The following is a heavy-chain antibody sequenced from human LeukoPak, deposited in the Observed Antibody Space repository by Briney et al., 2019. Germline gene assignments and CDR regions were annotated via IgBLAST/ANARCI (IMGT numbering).Heavy chain of an antibody. J-gene: IGHJ6*02. V-gene: IGHV1-2*02. CDR1: GYTFTGYY. CDR2: INLNSGGT. CDR3: ARGYGSGSYYTRYYYGMDV. Sequence: ASVKVSCKASGYTFTGYYMHWVRQAPGQGLEWMGWINLNSGGTNYAQKFQGRVTMTRDTSISTAYMELSRLRSDDTAVYYCARGYGSGSYYTRYYYGMDVWGQGTTVSVSS. D-gene: IGHD3-10*01.